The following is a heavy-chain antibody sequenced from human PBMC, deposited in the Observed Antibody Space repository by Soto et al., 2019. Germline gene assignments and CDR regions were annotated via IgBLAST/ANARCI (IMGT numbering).Heavy chain of an antibody. CDR1: GGSISSYY. Sequence: SETLSLTYTVSGGSISSYYWSWIRQPPGKGLEWIGYIYYSGSTNCNPSLKSRVTISVDKSKNQFSLNLSSVTAADTAVYYCARASRDILTGYYIDYWGQGTLVTVSS. CDR3: ARASRDILTGYYIDY. D-gene: IGHD3-9*01. J-gene: IGHJ4*02. V-gene: IGHV4-59*01. CDR2: IYYSGST.